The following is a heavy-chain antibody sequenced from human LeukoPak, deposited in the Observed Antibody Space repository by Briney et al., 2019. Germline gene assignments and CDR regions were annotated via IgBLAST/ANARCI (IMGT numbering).Heavy chain of an antibody. CDR1: GFTFTSYW. J-gene: IGHJ4*02. CDR3: ARDQLFDY. D-gene: IGHD1-1*01. CDR2: IKQDGSEK. Sequence: GGSLRLSCAASGFTFTSYWMSWVRQAPGKGLEWVANIKQDGSEKNYVDPVKGRFTVSRDNAKNSLFLGMNSLRAEDTAVYYCARDQLFDYWGQGTLVTVSS. V-gene: IGHV3-7*03.